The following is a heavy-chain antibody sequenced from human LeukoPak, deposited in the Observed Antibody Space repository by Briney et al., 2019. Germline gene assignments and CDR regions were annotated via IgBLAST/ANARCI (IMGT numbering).Heavy chain of an antibody. CDR1: GSTFTGYY. D-gene: IGHD5-24*01. CDR3: ARVEGYYYYMDV. CDR2: INPNSGGT. Sequence: ASVKFSCKASGSTFTGYYMHWVRQAPGQGLEWVGRINPNSGGTNYAQKFQGRVTMTRDTSISTAYMELSRLRSDDTAVYYCARVEGYYYYMDVWGKGTTVTVSS. J-gene: IGHJ6*03. V-gene: IGHV1-2*06.